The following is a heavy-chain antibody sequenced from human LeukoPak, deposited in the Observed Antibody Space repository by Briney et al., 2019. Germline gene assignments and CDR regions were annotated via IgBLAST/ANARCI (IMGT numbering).Heavy chain of an antibody. J-gene: IGHJ3*02. CDR1: GYTFMQYS. Sequence: ASVKVSCKASGYTFMQYSISWVRQAPGKGFEWMGWVSPSHTTRVYAQDFQGRVTMTADTNTNTVSMELRSLKFDDTAVYFCARDYILPLETDNGDGFAIWGQGTVVTVSS. CDR3: ARDYILPLETDNGDGFAI. V-gene: IGHV1-18*01. D-gene: IGHD3-3*02. CDR2: VSPSHTTR.